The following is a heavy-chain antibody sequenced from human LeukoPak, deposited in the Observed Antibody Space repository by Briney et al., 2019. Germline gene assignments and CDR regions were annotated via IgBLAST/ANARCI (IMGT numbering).Heavy chain of an antibody. J-gene: IGHJ4*02. V-gene: IGHV3-30*18. CDR2: LSFDGKNK. CDR3: AKGGGGSYLRFDY. Sequence: PGGSLRLSCTTSGFTFSTYGMHWVRQAPGRGLEWVALLSFDGKNKYYADSVKGRFTVSRDNSKNTLYLQMNSLRDDDTAVYYCAKGGGGSYLRFDYWGQGTLVTVSS. CDR1: GFTFSTYG. D-gene: IGHD1-26*01.